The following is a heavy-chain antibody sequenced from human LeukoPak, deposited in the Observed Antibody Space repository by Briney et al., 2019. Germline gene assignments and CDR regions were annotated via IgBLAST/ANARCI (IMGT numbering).Heavy chain of an antibody. D-gene: IGHD3-10*01. CDR2: ISGSGGNT. CDR1: GFTFSTHD. CDR3: TRERCYGSGTCDGFDI. Sequence: GGSLRLSCAASGFTFSTHDMTWVRQAPGKGLEWVSGISGSGGNTHYGDSVKGRFTIARDNSMRTVYLQMNSLRAEDTALYYCTRERCYGSGTCDGFDIWGQGTMVTVSS. V-gene: IGHV3-23*01. J-gene: IGHJ3*02.